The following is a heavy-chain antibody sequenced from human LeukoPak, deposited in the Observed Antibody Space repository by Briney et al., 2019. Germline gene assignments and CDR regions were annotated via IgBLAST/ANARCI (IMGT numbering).Heavy chain of an antibody. CDR3: VREVGRPKTFYFDS. CDR1: GFVFSRDN. CDR2: ISEAI. V-gene: IGHV3-48*04. Sequence: GGSLRLPCIASGFVFSRDNMNWVRRAPGKGLEWVAHISEAIYYADSVQGRFTISRDNAKNSLYLQMSNLRAEDTAMYYCVREVGRPKTFYFDSWGRGTPVTVSS. J-gene: IGHJ4*02. D-gene: IGHD3-16*01.